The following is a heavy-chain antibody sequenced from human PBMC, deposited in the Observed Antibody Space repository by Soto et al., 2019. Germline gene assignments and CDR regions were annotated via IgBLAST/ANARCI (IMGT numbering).Heavy chain of an antibody. V-gene: IGHV3-23*01. CDR2: VNNPGDTT. CDR3: LADPNWFDR. CDR1: GFTFKNYA. Sequence: EVQLLESGGGLVQPGGSLRLSCAASGFTFKNYAMTWVRQAPGKGLEWVSTVNNPGDTTHYADSVKGRFTISRDNSRNTVFLQMTSLRVDDTAVYYCLADPNWFDRWGQGTLVTVSS. J-gene: IGHJ5*02.